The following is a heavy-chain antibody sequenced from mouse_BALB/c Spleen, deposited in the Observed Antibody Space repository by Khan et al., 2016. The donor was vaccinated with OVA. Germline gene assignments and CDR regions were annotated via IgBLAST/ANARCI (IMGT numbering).Heavy chain of an antibody. CDR3: ASELGRYYAMDY. J-gene: IGHJ4*01. D-gene: IGHD4-1*01. V-gene: IGHV3-2*02. Sequence: EVQLQESGPGLVKPSQSLSLTCTVTGYSITSDYAWNWIRQFRGNKLEWMGCISYSGSTNYSPSLKSRISITRDTSKNQFFLQLNSVTAEDTATYYCASELGRYYAMDYWGQGTSVTVSS. CDR1: GYSITSDYA. CDR2: ISYSGST.